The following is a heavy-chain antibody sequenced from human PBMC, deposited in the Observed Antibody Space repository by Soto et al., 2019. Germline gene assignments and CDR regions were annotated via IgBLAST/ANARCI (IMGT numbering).Heavy chain of an antibody. CDR1: GGTFSSYA. CDR2: IIPIFGTA. Sequence: ASVKVSCKASGGTFSSYAISWVRQAPGQGLEWMGGIIPIFGTANYAQKFQGRVTITADESTSTAYMELSSLRSEDTAVYYCAREATMVRGVIIKNWFDPWGQGTLVTVSS. J-gene: IGHJ5*02. CDR3: AREATMVRGVIIKNWFDP. D-gene: IGHD3-10*01. V-gene: IGHV1-69*13.